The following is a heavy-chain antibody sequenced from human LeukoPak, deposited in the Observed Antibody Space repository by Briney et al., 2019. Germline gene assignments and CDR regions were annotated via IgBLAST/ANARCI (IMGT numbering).Heavy chain of an antibody. CDR2: ITPSGGA. D-gene: IGHD5-24*01. CDR3: ARDRYGDGFAHFDY. Sequence: GASVNVSCTSSGYTFTAYAMHWVRQAPGQGLEWMGWITPSGGANYAQKFQGRVTMARDTSISTAYMDLSRLTSDDTAVYYCARDRYGDGFAHFDYWGQGALVTVSS. CDR1: GYTFTAYA. V-gene: IGHV1-2*02. J-gene: IGHJ4*02.